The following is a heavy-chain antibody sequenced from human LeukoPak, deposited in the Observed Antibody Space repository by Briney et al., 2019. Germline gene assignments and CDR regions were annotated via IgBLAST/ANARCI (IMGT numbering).Heavy chain of an antibody. CDR3: ARLEGQGATSFD. Sequence: ASVKVSCKASGYTFTSYYMHWVRQAPGQGLEWMGIINPSGGSTSYAQKFQGRVTMTRDTSISTAYMELSRLTSDDTAMYYCARLEGQGATSFDWGQGTLVTVSS. CDR1: GYTFTSYY. CDR2: INPSGGST. V-gene: IGHV1-46*01. J-gene: IGHJ4*02. D-gene: IGHD5-24*01.